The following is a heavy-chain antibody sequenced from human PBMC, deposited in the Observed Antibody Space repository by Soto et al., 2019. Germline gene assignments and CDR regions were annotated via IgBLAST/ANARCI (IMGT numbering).Heavy chain of an antibody. Sequence: QITLKESGPTLVKPTQPLTLTCTFSGFSLSTSGVGVGWIRQPPGKALEWLALIYWDGDKRYSPSLKSRLTITKDTSKSQVVLTMTNMDPVDTATYYCTHRRDSSWYFDYWGQETLVTVSS. J-gene: IGHJ4*02. CDR2: IYWDGDK. CDR1: GFSLSTSGVG. V-gene: IGHV2-5*02. CDR3: THRRDSSWYFDY. D-gene: IGHD6-13*01.